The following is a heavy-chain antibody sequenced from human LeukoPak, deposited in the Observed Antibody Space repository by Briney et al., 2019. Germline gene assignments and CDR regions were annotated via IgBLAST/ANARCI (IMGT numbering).Heavy chain of an antibody. CDR2: IHQDGSEK. J-gene: IGHJ4*02. Sequence: GGALGLSRAASGFSLTKYRMRGGRHAPGKGLEWVHNIHQDGSEKYYVDSVKGRFTISRDNAKNSLYLQMNSLRAEDTAVYYCARDYGDYWGQGTLVTVSS. V-gene: IGHV3-7*01. D-gene: IGHD4-17*01. CDR3: ARDYGDY. CDR1: GFSLTKYR.